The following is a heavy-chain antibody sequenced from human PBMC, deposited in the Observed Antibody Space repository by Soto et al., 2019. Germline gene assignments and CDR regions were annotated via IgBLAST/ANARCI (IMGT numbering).Heavy chain of an antibody. J-gene: IGHJ4*02. CDR3: ARGHLDTTMALDH. Sequence: QVQLVESGGGLVKPGGSLRLSCAASGFTFSDCYMSWIRQAPGKGLEGVSYISSSGSTIYYADSVKGRFIISRDNAENSLYLQRNSLRADDTAVYYCARGHLDTTMALDHWGQGTLVTVSS. CDR1: GFTFSDCY. D-gene: IGHD5-18*01. CDR2: ISSSGSTI. V-gene: IGHV3-11*01.